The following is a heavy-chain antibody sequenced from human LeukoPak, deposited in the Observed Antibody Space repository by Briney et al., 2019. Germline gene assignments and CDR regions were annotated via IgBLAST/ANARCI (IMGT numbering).Heavy chain of an antibody. V-gene: IGHV1-8*03. D-gene: IGHD5/OR15-5a*01. CDR2: MNPNSGYT. CDR1: GYTFTSYG. J-gene: IGHJ4*02. Sequence: ASVKVSCKASGYTFTSYGISWVRQATGQGLEWMAWMNPNSGYTGYAQKFQGRVTLTRDTSITTAFMELSSLRSEDTAVYYCARSLGEDLEAPSVWGQGTLVTVSS. CDR3: ARSLGEDLEAPSV.